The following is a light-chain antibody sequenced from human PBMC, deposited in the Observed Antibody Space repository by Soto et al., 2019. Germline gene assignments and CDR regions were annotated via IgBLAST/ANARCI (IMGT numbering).Light chain of an antibody. CDR2: AAS. CDR3: QQYNNWPRT. J-gene: IGKJ1*01. Sequence: ETVMTQSRATLSVSPGERATLSCRASQSVSSNLAWYQQIPGQAPMLLIYAASTRATGIPARFSGSGSGTEFTLTISSLQSEDFAVYYCQQYNNWPRTFGQGTKVDIK. CDR1: QSVSSN. V-gene: IGKV3-15*01.